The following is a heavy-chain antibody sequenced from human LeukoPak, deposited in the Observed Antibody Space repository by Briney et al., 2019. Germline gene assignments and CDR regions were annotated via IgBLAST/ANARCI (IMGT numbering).Heavy chain of an antibody. CDR3: ARDVLYYDSSGYLEI. V-gene: IGHV1-69*13. J-gene: IGHJ4*02. D-gene: IGHD3-22*01. CDR2: IIPIFGTA. Sequence: SVKVSCKASGGTFSSYAINWVRQAPGQGLEWMGGIIPIFGTANYAQKFQGRVTITADEFTNTVYMELSSLRSEDTAVYYCARDVLYYDSSGYLEIWGQGTLVTVSS. CDR1: GGTFSSYA.